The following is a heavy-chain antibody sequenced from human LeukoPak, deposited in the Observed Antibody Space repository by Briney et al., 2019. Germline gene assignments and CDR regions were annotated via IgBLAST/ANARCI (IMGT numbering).Heavy chain of an antibody. Sequence: GGSLRLSCAASGFTFSSYWMSWVRQAPGKGLEWVSAISGSGGSTYYADSVKGRFTISRDNSKNTLYLQMNSLRAEDTAVYYCAKNLGYDSSGSPIDYWGQGTLVTVSS. CDR1: GFTFSSYW. CDR2: ISGSGGST. CDR3: AKNLGYDSSGSPIDY. V-gene: IGHV3-23*01. D-gene: IGHD3-22*01. J-gene: IGHJ4*02.